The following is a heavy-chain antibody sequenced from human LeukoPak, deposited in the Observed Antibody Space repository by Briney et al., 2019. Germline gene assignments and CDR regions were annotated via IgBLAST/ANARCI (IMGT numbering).Heavy chain of an antibody. CDR3: AREVPAQSIAARPDAFDI. CDR1: GYTFTTYY. CDR2: INPSGGST. D-gene: IGHD6-6*01. V-gene: IGHV1-46*01. J-gene: IGHJ3*02. Sequence: GASAKVSCKASGYTFTTYYVHWVRQAPGQGLEWMGIINPSGGSTTYAQKFQGRVTITADKSTSTAYMELSSLRSEDTAVYYCAREVPAQSIAARPDAFDIWGQGTMVTVSS.